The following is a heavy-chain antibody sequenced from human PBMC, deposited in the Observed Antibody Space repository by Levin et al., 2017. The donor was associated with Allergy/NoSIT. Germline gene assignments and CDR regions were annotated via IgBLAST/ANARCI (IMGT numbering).Heavy chain of an antibody. V-gene: IGHV1-8*01. D-gene: IGHD5-18*01. J-gene: IGHJ6*02. CDR2: MNPNSGNT. Sequence: ASVKVSCKASGYTFTSYDINWVRQATGQGLEWMGWMNPNSGNTGYAQKFQGRVTMTRNTSISTAYMELSSLRSEDTAVYYCARDFVDTAMVTYYYYGMDVWGQGTTVTVSS. CDR3: ARDFVDTAMVTYYYYGMDV. CDR1: GYTFTSYD.